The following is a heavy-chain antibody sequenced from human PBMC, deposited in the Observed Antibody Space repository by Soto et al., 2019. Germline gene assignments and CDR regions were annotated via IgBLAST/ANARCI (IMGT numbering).Heavy chain of an antibody. V-gene: IGHV4-34*01. J-gene: IGHJ4*02. CDR2: INHSGST. D-gene: IGHD6-19*01. CDR1: GGSFSGYY. Sequence: SETLSLTCAVYGGSFSGYYWSWIRQPPGKGLEWIGEINHSGSTNYNPSLKSRVTISVDTSKNQFSLKLSSVTAADTAVYYCAINIAVAGSYFDYWGQGTLVTVSS. CDR3: AINIAVAGSYFDY.